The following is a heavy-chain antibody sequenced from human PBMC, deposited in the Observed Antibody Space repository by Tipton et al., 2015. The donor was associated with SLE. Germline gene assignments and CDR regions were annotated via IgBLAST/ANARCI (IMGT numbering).Heavy chain of an antibody. V-gene: IGHV4-59*12. J-gene: IGHJ5*02. D-gene: IGHD3-22*01. CDR3: PIYYHDSTGLHWFDP. CDR1: GVSISSYY. CDR2: IYYSGSP. Sequence: TLSLTCTVSGVSISSYYWSWILQPPGKGLEWIGYIYYSGSPYYNPSLKSRVTISLDMSKNQFSLRLSSVTAADTAVYYCPIYYHDSTGLHWFDPWGQRTLVTVSS.